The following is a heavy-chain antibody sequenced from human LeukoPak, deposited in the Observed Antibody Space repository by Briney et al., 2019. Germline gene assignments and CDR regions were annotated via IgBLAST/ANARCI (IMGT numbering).Heavy chain of an antibody. D-gene: IGHD6-19*01. J-gene: IGHJ4*02. V-gene: IGHV3-7*01. Sequence: GGSLRLSCAASGFTFTTYWMSWVRQAPGKGLEWVANIKQDGTEKYYVDSVKGRFTISRDNSKNTLYLQMNSLRTEDTAVYYCARDYSSGWGFDYWGQGTLVTVSS. CDR2: IKQDGTEK. CDR1: GFTFTTYW. CDR3: ARDYSSGWGFDY.